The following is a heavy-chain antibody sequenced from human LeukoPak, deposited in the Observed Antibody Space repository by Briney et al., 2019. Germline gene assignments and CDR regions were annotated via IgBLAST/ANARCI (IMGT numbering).Heavy chain of an antibody. J-gene: IGHJ4*02. Sequence: SETLSLTCTVSGGSMRSYFWSWIRQPPGKGLEWIAYMCYSGKTDYNPSLQSRVTISVDTSKNQFSLNLRSVTASDTAVYYCARREGSSGRGFDYWGQGTLVTVSS. V-gene: IGHV4-59*08. D-gene: IGHD6-19*01. CDR1: GGSMRSYF. CDR3: ARREGSSGRGFDY. CDR2: MCYSGKT.